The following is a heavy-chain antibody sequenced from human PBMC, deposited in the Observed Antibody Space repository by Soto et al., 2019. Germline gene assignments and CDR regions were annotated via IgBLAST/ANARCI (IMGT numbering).Heavy chain of an antibody. V-gene: IGHV4-30-4*01. Sequence: QVQLQESGPGLVKPSQTLSLTCTVSGGSISSGDYYWNWIRQPPGKGLEWIGYIYYSGSTYYNPSLKSRVTISVDTSNNQVSLKLSSVTAADTAVYYCARDSYDSSGSSGYSFDYWGQGTLVTVSS. CDR2: IYYSGST. D-gene: IGHD3-22*01. J-gene: IGHJ4*02. CDR3: ARDSYDSSGSSGYSFDY. CDR1: GGSISSGDYY.